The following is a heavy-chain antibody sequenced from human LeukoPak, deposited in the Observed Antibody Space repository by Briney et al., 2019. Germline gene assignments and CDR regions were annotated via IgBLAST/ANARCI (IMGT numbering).Heavy chain of an antibody. Sequence: GGSLRLSCAASGFPFSSYSMNWVRQAPGKGLEGVSSISSSSSYIYYADSVKGRFTISRDNAKNSLYLQMNSLRAEDTAVYYCARDSILEWLLPQYYYYYMDVWGKGTTVTVSS. D-gene: IGHD3-3*01. J-gene: IGHJ6*03. CDR3: ARDSILEWLLPQYYYYYMDV. V-gene: IGHV3-21*01. CDR2: ISSSSSYI. CDR1: GFPFSSYS.